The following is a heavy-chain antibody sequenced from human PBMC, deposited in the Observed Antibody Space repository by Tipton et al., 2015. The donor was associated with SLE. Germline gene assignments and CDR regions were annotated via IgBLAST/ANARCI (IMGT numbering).Heavy chain of an antibody. J-gene: IGHJ4*02. V-gene: IGHV4-59*01. D-gene: IGHD1-26*01. CDR1: GGSISSYY. CDR2: IFYSGST. Sequence: TLSLTCTVSGGSISSYYWCWIRDPPGKGLEWIGYIFYSGSTNYNPSLKSRATISVDTSKNQFSLKLSSVTAADTAVYYGARDLSRGCFDYWGQGTLVTVSS. CDR3: ARDLSRGCFDY.